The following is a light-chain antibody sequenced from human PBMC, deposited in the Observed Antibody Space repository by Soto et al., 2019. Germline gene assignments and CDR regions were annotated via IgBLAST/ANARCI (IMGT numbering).Light chain of an antibody. CDR3: MQATYWPPT. CDR2: RVS. Sequence: DVVMTQSPLSLPVTLGQPASISCRSRQSLVYSDGNTYLNWFQQRPGQSPRRLIYRVSNRDSGVPDRFSGSGSGTDFTLKISRVEAEDVGVYYCMQATYWPPTFGQGTKVDI. V-gene: IGKV2-30*01. CDR1: QSLVYSDGNTY. J-gene: IGKJ1*01.